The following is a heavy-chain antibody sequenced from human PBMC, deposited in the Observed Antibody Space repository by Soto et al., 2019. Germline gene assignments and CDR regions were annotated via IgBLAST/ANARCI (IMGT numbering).Heavy chain of an antibody. Sequence: SETLSLTCTVSGGSISSYYWSWIRQPPGKGLEWIGYIYYSGSTNYNPSLKSRVTISVDTSKNQFSLKLSSVTAADTAVYYCARVLIAARGESYFDYWGQGTLVTVSS. J-gene: IGHJ4*02. V-gene: IGHV4-59*01. CDR3: ARVLIAARGESYFDY. CDR1: GGSISSYY. D-gene: IGHD6-6*01. CDR2: IYYSGST.